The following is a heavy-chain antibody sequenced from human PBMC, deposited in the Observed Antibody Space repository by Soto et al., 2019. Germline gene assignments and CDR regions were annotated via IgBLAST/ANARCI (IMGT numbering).Heavy chain of an antibody. V-gene: IGHV4-30-4*01. CDR2: IYYIGTT. CDR3: SRGSTYYGFLT. D-gene: IGHD3-10*01. Sequence: QVQLQESGPGLVKPSQTLSLTCTVSGDSMGSGDYYWTWIRQPPGKGLEWIGYIYYIGTTFYNPSLESRVNISIDTSKNHFSLRLTAVTAADTAGYYCSRGSTYYGFLTWGQGTLVTVSS. J-gene: IGHJ5*02. CDR1: GDSMGSGDYY.